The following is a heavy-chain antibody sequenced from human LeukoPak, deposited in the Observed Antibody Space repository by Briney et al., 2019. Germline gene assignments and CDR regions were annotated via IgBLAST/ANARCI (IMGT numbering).Heavy chain of an antibody. CDR1: GYTFTGYY. J-gene: IGHJ3*02. CDR2: INPNSGGT. CDR3: ARDLGLDHYGGAFDI. V-gene: IGHV1-2*06. Sequence: ASVKVSCKASGYTFTGYYMHWVRQAPGQGLEWMGRINPNSGGTNYAQKFQGRVTMTRDTSISTAYMELSRLRSDDTAVYYCARDLGLDHYGGAFDIWGQGTMVTASS. D-gene: IGHD3/OR15-3a*01.